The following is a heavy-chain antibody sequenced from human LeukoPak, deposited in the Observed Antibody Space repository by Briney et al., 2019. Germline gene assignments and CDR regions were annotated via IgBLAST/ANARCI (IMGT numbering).Heavy chain of an antibody. V-gene: IGHV3-23*01. J-gene: IGHJ4*02. CDR1: GFTFSSYD. D-gene: IGHD1-26*01. CDR3: AKYLSGLLRGVHFDY. CDR2: ISGSGGSI. Sequence: GGSLRLSCAASGFTFSSYDMSWVRQAPGKGLEWVSAISGSGGSIYYADSVKGRFTISRDNSKNTLYLQMNSLRAEDTAVYSGAKYLSGLLRGVHFDYWGQGTLVTVSS.